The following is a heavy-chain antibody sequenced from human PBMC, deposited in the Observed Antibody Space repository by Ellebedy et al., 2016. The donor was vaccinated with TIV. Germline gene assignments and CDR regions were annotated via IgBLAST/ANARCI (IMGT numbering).Heavy chain of an antibody. J-gene: IGHJ4*02. V-gene: IGHV3-30-3*01. CDR3: ARDLVVVTAILDY. Sequence: GESLKISCAASGFTFSRYAMHWVRQAPGKGLEWVAVISNDGSNKFYADSVKDRFTISRDNSKNTLYLQMNSLRAEDTAVYYCARDLVVVTAILDYWGQGTLVTVSS. CDR1: GFTFSRYA. CDR2: ISNDGSNK. D-gene: IGHD2-21*02.